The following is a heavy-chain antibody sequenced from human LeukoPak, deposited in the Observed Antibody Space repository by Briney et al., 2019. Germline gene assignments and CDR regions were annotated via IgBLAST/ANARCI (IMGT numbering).Heavy chain of an antibody. V-gene: IGHV4-59*12. CDR2: IFYSGST. CDR1: GFTFSSYN. J-gene: IGHJ3*02. Sequence: GSLRLSCAASGFTFSSYNMNWVRQPPGKGLEWIGNIFYSGSTYYSPSLKSRVTISVDTSKNQFSLKLSSVTAADTAVYYCARDSRARIAAAGTWQDAFDIWGQGTMVTVSS. CDR3: ARDSRARIAAAGTWQDAFDI. D-gene: IGHD6-13*01.